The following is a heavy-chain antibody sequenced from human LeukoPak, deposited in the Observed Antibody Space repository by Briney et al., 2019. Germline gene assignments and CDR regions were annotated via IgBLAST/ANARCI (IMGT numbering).Heavy chain of an antibody. J-gene: IGHJ6*03. CDR1: GGSISSSSYY. Sequence: SETLSLTCTVSGGSISSSSYYWGWIRQPPGKGLEWIGSIYYSGSTYYNPSLKSRVTISVDTSKNQFSLKLSSVTAADTAVYYYARGNYYDSSGYYIADYYYMDVWGKGTTVTVSS. CDR2: IYYSGST. D-gene: IGHD3-22*01. V-gene: IGHV4-39*01. CDR3: ARGNYYDSSGYYIADYYYMDV.